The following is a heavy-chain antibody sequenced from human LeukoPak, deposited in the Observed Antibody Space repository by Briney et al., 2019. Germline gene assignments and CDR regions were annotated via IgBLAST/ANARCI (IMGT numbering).Heavy chain of an antibody. J-gene: IGHJ4*02. D-gene: IGHD3-10*01. CDR1: GFTFSSYA. V-gene: IGHV3-7*01. CDR3: ARGGHRQKEF. CDR2: IKQDGSDK. Sequence: GGSLRLSCAASGFTFSSYAMHWVRQAPGKGLEWVAIIKQDGSDKYYVDSVKGRFTISRDNAKNSLYPQMSSLRAEDTAVYYCARGGHRQKEFWGQGTLVTVSS.